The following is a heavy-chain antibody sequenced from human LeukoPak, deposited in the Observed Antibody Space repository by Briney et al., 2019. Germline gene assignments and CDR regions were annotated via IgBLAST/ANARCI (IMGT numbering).Heavy chain of an antibody. CDR3: ARNQQLGGHSYYYYGMDV. J-gene: IGHJ6*02. CDR2: IRSKANSYAT. Sequence: GGSLRLSCAASGFTFSGSAMHWVRQASGKGLEWVGRIRSKANSYATAYAASVKGRFTISRDDSKNTAYLQMNSLRADDTAIYYCARNQQLGGHSYYYYGMDVWGQGTTVTVSS. D-gene: IGHD3-16*01. CDR1: GFTFSGSA. V-gene: IGHV3-73*01.